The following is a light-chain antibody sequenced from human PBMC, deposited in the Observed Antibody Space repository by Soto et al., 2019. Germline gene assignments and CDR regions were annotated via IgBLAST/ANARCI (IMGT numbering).Light chain of an antibody. CDR2: DAS. CDR1: QMVDSS. V-gene: IGKV3-11*01. CDR3: QQRGA. Sequence: EVVLTHSPATWPWSPGERATLSGRPSQMVDSSLAWSHQKLGQAPRLLIYDASNRATGIPGRFSGSGSGTDFTLTISSLEPEDFAVYYCQQRGAFGQGTKVEIK. J-gene: IGKJ2*01.